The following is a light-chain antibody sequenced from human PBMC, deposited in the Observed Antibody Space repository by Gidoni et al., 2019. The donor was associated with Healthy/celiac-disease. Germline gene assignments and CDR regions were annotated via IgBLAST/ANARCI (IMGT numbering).Light chain of an antibody. J-gene: IGKJ1*01. CDR3: QQRRNWPRT. CDR1: QRVSSY. Sequence: EIVLTQSPATLSVSPGERATLSCRASQRVSSYLVWYQQKPGQAPRLLIYGASNGATGIPAGFSGNGSGADFTLTISRLKPGSFGVYYCQQRRNWPRTFGPGAKVGIK. V-gene: IGKV3-11*01. CDR2: GAS.